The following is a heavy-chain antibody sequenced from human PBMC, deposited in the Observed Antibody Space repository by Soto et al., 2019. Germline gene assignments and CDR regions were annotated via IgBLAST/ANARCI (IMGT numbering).Heavy chain of an antibody. J-gene: IGHJ3*02. CDR2: IDPGDSDT. Sequence: GESLKISCKGSGYSFTSYWIGWVRQMPGKGLEWMGIIDPGDSDTRYSPSFQGQATMSADKSISTAYLQWSSLKASDTAMYYCARQTLNYYDSSGNAFDIWGQGTMVT. D-gene: IGHD3-22*01. CDR1: GYSFTSYW. CDR3: ARQTLNYYDSSGNAFDI. V-gene: IGHV5-51*01.